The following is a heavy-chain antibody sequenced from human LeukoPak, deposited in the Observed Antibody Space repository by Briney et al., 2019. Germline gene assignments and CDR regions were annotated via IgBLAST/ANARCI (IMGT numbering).Heavy chain of an antibody. CDR1: GFTFSNVW. D-gene: IGHD2-15*01. CDR3: ATGDCTGGSCHAFDI. Sequence: PGGSLRLSCAASGFTFSNVWMTWVRQAPGKGLEWVGRIKRKIDGETTDYAAPVKDRFTISRDDSKNTVYLQINSLKTEDTAVYYCATGDCTGGSCHAFDIWGQGTMVTVSS. CDR2: IKRKIDGETT. V-gene: IGHV3-15*01. J-gene: IGHJ3*02.